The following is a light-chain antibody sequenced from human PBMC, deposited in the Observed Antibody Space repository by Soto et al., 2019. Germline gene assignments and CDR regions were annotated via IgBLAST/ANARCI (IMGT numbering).Light chain of an antibody. CDR2: DVS. Sequence: QSALTQPASVSGSPGQSITISCTGTSSDVGGYKYVSWYQQHPGKAPKLMIYDVSNRPSGVSNRSSGSKSGNTSSLTISGHQAEDEADYYCSSYTSSNTLVFGSGTKLTVL. CDR1: SSDVGGYKY. CDR3: SSYTSSNTLV. J-gene: IGLJ1*01. V-gene: IGLV2-14*03.